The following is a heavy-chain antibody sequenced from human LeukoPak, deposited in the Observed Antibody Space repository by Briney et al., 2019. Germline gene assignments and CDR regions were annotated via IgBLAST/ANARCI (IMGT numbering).Heavy chain of an antibody. CDR2: IYYSGST. J-gene: IGHJ4*02. D-gene: IGHD3-22*01. CDR3: ARDYYDSSGYYYYFDD. CDR1: GGSISSYY. Sequence: SETLSLTCTVSGGSISSYYWSWIRQPPGKGLGWIGYIYYSGSTNYNPSLKSRVTISVDTSKNPFSLKLSSVTAEDTAVYYCARDYYDSSGYYYYFDDWGQGTLVTVSS. V-gene: IGHV4-59*01.